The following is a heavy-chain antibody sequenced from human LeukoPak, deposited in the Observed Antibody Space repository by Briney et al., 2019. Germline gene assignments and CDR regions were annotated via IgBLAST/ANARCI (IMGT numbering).Heavy chain of an antibody. D-gene: IGHD2-15*01. CDR1: GLTFSSYW. CDR2: IKQEGSEK. CDR3: ARDYCSGGSCDWFDP. V-gene: IGHV3-7*01. Sequence: GGSLRLSCAASGLTFSSYWMSWVRQAPGKGLEWVANIKQEGSEKYYVDSVKGRFTISRDNAKNSLYLQMNSLRAEDTAVYYCARDYCSGGSCDWFDPWGQGTLVTVSS. J-gene: IGHJ5*02.